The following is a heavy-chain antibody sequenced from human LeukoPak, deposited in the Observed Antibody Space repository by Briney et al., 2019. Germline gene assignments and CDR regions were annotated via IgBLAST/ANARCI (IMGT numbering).Heavy chain of an antibody. D-gene: IGHD6-6*01. J-gene: IGHJ4*02. V-gene: IGHV3-33*01. CDR1: GFTFSSYG. Sequence: GGSLRLSCAASGFTFSSYGMHWVRQAPGKGLEWVAVIWYDGSNKYYADSVKGRFTISRDNSKNTLYLQMNSLRAEDTAVYYWARGGSSSSGYFDYWGQGTLVTVSS. CDR2: IWYDGSNK. CDR3: ARGGSSSSGYFDY.